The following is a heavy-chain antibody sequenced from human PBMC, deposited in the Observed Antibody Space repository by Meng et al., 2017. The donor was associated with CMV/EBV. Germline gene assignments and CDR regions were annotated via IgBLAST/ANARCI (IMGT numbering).Heavy chain of an antibody. CDR1: GFTISDYA. D-gene: IGHD3-3*01. J-gene: IGHJ4*02. CDR2: ITGRGDDT. V-gene: IGHV3-23*01. CDR3: TKGSANSRPYYFDF. Sequence: AGSLSLSCAASGFTISDYAMAWVRQAPGRGLEWVSAITGRGDDTYYADSVKGRLTISRDNSKNTPSLQRISLRAENTAVYYCTKGSANSRPYYFDFWGQGTLVTVSS.